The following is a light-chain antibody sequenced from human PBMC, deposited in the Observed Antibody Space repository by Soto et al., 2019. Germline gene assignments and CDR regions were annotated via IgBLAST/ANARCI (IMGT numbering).Light chain of an antibody. J-gene: IGKJ1*01. CDR3: QQYNNWPPVT. CDR1: QSVSSN. CDR2: GAS. V-gene: IGKV3-15*01. Sequence: MTQSPSTLSGSVGDRVTLSCRASQSVSSNLAWYQQKPGQAPRLLIYGASTRATGIPARFSGSGSGTEFTLTISSLQSEDFAVYYCQQYNNWPPVTFGQGTKVDIK.